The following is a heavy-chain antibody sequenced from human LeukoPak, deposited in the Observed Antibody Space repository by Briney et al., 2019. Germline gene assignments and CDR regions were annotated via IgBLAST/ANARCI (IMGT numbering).Heavy chain of an antibody. CDR2: ISTYNGNT. Sequence: ASVKVSCKASDDTFSNYGISWVRQAPGQGLEWMGWISTYNGNTHYAQKFQGRVTMTTDTSTNMAYLELRDLRSDDTAVYYCARTQWLEDAFDFWGQGTVVTVSS. V-gene: IGHV1-18*01. J-gene: IGHJ3*01. CDR3: ARTQWLEDAFDF. CDR1: DDTFSNYG. D-gene: IGHD6-19*01.